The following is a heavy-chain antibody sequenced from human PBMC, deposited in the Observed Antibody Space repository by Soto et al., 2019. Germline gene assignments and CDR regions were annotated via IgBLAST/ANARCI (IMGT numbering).Heavy chain of an antibody. CDR3: VRRVSGNYDY. Sequence: EVQLAESGGGMVQPGGSLRLSCVASGCTFSSYDMHWVRQAPGQGLEYVLSISSNGGTTYYGNSVKVRFTISRDNSKNTLYLQMGSLRAEDMAVYYCVRRVSGNYDYWGQGTLVTVSS. CDR1: GCTFSSYD. J-gene: IGHJ4*02. D-gene: IGHD1-7*01. CDR2: ISSNGGTT. V-gene: IGHV3-64*01.